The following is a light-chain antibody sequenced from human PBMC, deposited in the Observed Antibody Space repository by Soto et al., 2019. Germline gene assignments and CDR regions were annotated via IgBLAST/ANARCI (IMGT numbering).Light chain of an antibody. CDR1: QTVSSC. CDR3: QHYLSYSKA. J-gene: IGKJ1*01. V-gene: IGKV3-11*01. CDR2: EAS. Sequence: DIVLTQSPSTLSLSPGERATLSCRASQTVSSCLAWYQQKPGQAPRLLIYEASNWASGIPARFSGSGSGTEFTLTISRLEPEDFAAYYCQHYLSYSKAFGQGTKVDIK.